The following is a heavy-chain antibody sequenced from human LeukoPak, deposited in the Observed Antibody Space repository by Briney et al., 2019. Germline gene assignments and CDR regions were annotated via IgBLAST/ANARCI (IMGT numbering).Heavy chain of an antibody. V-gene: IGHV4-28*01. CDR3: ARKENVYYYFDY. D-gene: IGHD3-10*01. CDR1: GYSITISSW. CDR2: IYHSGTT. Sequence: PSETLSLTCAVSGYSITISSWWGWIRQPPGKGLEWIGYIYHSGTTYYNPSLQSRVTMSVDTSKNQFSLKLSSVTAVDTAVYYCARKENVYYYFDYWGQGTLVTVSS. J-gene: IGHJ4*02.